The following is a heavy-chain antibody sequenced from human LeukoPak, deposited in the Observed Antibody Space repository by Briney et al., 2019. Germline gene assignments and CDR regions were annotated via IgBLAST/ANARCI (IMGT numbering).Heavy chain of an antibody. V-gene: IGHV3-30*02. CDR1: GFTFSSYG. CDR2: IRYDGSNK. J-gene: IGHJ4*02. D-gene: IGHD3-10*01. Sequence: PGGSLRLSCAASGFTFSSYGMHWVRQAPGKGLEWVAFIRYDGSNKYYADSVKGRFTISRDNSKNTLYLQMNSLRAEDTAVYYCAKDKSRAYYGSGSYKYWGQGTLVTVSS. CDR3: AKDKSRAYYGSGSYKY.